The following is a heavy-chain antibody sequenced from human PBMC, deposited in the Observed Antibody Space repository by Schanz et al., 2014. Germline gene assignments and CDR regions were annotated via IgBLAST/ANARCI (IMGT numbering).Heavy chain of an antibody. Sequence: QVQLVESGGGVVQPGRSLRISCTASGFTFTTYGIHWVRQAPGKGLEWVAVISYDGFNAYYADSVKGRFTISRDNPKNTVYLQMNSLIPEDTAVYYCAKDQLANYRGSGYNWLDPWGQGTLVTVSS. CDR2: ISYDGFNA. CDR3: AKDQLANYRGSGYNWLDP. D-gene: IGHD3-10*01. V-gene: IGHV3-30*18. J-gene: IGHJ5*02. CDR1: GFTFTTYG.